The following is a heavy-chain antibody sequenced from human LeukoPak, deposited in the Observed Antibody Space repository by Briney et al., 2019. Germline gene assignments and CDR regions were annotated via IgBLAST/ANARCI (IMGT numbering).Heavy chain of an antibody. D-gene: IGHD3-22*01. J-gene: IGHJ4*02. Sequence: ASVKVSCKASGYTFTDYYIHWVRQAPGQGLEWMGRINPNSGGTNYAQKFQGRVTMTRDTSISTAYMELSRLRSDDTAVYYCAREKGMYYYDSSGYYFWGQGTLVTVSS. CDR2: INPNSGGT. CDR1: GYTFTDYY. V-gene: IGHV1-2*06. CDR3: AREKGMYYYDSSGYYF.